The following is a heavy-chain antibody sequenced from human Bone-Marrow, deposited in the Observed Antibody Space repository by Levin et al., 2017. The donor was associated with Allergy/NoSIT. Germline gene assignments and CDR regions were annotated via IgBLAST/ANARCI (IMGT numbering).Heavy chain of an antibody. J-gene: IGHJ5*02. V-gene: IGHV5-51*01. Sequence: GESLKISCQGSGYTFTNFWIAWVRHMPGKGLEWMGIIFPGDSDTRYSPSFQGQVTISADKSISTAYVQWSSLKASDTAMYYCARVDCSSSSCYMSGSTGDSWFDPWGQGTLVTVSS. CDR3: ARVDCSSSSCYMSGSTGDSWFDP. CDR1: GYTFTNFW. CDR2: IFPGDSDT. D-gene: IGHD2-2*01.